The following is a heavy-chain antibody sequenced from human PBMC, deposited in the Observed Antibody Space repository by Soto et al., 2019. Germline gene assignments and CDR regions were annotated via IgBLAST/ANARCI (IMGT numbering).Heavy chain of an antibody. D-gene: IGHD2-15*01. Sequence: GESLKISCAASGFIFKDFAMSWVRQAPGKVLEWVSTITTSDDITYSADSVRGRFTISRDNSANTLFLQMSSLRGDDTATYYCTKGDSSGYFDPSAGYSTPDHWGQGTLVTVSS. J-gene: IGHJ5*02. CDR1: GFIFKDFA. V-gene: IGHV3-23*01. CDR2: ITTSDDIT. CDR3: TKGDSSGYFDPSAGYSTPDH.